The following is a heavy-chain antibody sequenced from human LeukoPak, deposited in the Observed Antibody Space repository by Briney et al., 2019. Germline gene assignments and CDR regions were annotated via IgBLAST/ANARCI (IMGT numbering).Heavy chain of an antibody. Sequence: GASVKVSCKASGYTFTSYGISWVRQAPGQGLEWMGWISAYNGNTNYAQKLQGRVTMTTDTSTSTAYMELRSLRPDDTAVYYCARTDYGSGSYYNINYWGQGTLVTVSS. V-gene: IGHV1-18*01. CDR2: ISAYNGNT. J-gene: IGHJ4*02. CDR3: ARTDYGSGSYYNINY. CDR1: GYTFTSYG. D-gene: IGHD3-10*01.